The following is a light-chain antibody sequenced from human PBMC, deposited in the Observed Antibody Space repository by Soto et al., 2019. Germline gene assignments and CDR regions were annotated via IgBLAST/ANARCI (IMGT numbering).Light chain of an antibody. CDR2: GAS. J-gene: IGKJ5*01. Sequence: DIVLTQSRGTLSLSPGERSTLSCMAIQSVSSSYLAWYQQKPGQAPRLLIYGASSRATGIPDRFSGSGSGTDFTLTISRLEPEDSAVYYCQQYGSSPTFGQGTRLENK. CDR1: QSVSSSY. CDR3: QQYGSSPT. V-gene: IGKV3-20*01.